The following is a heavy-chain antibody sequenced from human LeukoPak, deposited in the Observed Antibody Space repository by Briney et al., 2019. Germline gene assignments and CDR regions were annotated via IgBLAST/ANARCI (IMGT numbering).Heavy chain of an antibody. CDR1: GFTSRNYG. D-gene: IGHD2-15*01. CDR2: VSDSGSSA. CDR3: APDLRGAAWSLDY. Sequence: GGSLRLSCAASGFTSRNYGMSWVRQAPGKGLEWVSVVSDSGSSANYTDSVKGRFTISRDNSKNTLYLQMNSLRAEDTAVYYFAPDLRGAAWSLDYWGQGTLVTVSS. J-gene: IGHJ4*02. V-gene: IGHV3-23*01.